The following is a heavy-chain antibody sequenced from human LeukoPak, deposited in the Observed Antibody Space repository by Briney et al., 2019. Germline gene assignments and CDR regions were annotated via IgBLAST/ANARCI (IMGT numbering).Heavy chain of an antibody. Sequence: GGSPGVSRAPSRFTSFASYISSIPAAPGEGRERVSYICTSGSTKYFADSVKGRFTISRDNAKNSLYLQMNSLRAEDTAVYYCARVKMVTSFYYYHGMDVWGQGTTVAVSS. V-gene: IGHV3-11*01. D-gene: IGHD2-21*02. J-gene: IGHJ6*02. CDR2: ICTSGSTK. CDR1: RFTSFASY. CDR3: ARVKMVTSFYYYHGMDV.